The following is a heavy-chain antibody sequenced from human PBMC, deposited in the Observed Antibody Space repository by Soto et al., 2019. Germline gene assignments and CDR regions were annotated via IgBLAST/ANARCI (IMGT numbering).Heavy chain of an antibody. Sequence: EVQLVESGGGLVQPGGSLRLSCAASGFTVSSNYMSWVRQAPGKGLGWVSVIYSGGSAYYADSVKGRFTISGDNSKNMLYLQMNSLRDEDTAVYYCARHGYSYGGGYFDYWGQGTLVTVSS. CDR1: GFTVSSNY. V-gene: IGHV3-66*04. D-gene: IGHD5-18*01. CDR3: ARHGYSYGGGYFDY. J-gene: IGHJ4*02. CDR2: IYSGGSA.